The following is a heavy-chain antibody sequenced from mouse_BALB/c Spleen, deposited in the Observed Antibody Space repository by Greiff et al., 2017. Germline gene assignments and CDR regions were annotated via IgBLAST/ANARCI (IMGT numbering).Heavy chain of an antibody. CDR1: GFTFSSYT. V-gene: IGHV5-12-2*01. Sequence: DVHLVESGGGLVQPGGSLKLSCAASGFTFSSYTMSWVRQTPEKRLEWVAYISNGGGSTYYPDTVKGRFTISRDNAKNTLYLQMSSLKSEDTAMYYCARHGREDFDYWGQGTTLTVSS. J-gene: IGHJ2*01. CDR2: ISNGGGST. CDR3: ARHGREDFDY.